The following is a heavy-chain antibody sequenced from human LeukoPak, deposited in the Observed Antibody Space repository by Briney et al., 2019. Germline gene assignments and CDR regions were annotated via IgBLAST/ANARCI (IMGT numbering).Heavy chain of an antibody. J-gene: IGHJ5*02. Sequence: ASVKVSCKASGYTFTSYYMHWVRQAPGQGLEWMGIINPSGGSTSYAQKFQGRVTMTRDTSTSTVYMELSSLRSEDTAVYYCARDLGGYSSSSTNWFDPWGQGTLITVSS. CDR1: GYTFTSYY. CDR3: ARDLGGYSSSSTNWFDP. D-gene: IGHD6-13*01. CDR2: INPSGGST. V-gene: IGHV1-46*01.